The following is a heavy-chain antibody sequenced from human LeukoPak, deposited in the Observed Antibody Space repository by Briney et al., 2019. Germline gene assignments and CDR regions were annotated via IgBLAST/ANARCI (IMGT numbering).Heavy chain of an antibody. J-gene: IGHJ4*02. Sequence: PSETLSLTCAVYGGSLSGYHWSWLRQPPGKGLEWIGYIYYSGSIHFNPSLKSRLPISVDTSKNQFSLRLSSVTAADTAVYYCARAANYDLVTGSLVIDYCGEGTLVTVSS. CDR1: GGSLSGYH. CDR3: ARAANYDLVTGSLVIDY. D-gene: IGHD3-9*01. V-gene: IGHV4-59*08. CDR2: IYYSGSI.